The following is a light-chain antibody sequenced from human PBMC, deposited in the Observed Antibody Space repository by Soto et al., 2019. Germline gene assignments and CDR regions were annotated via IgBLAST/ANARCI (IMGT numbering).Light chain of an antibody. Sequence: EIVLTQSPGTRSLSPGERATLSSRDGQSVSSSFLAWFQQKPGQAPRLLIYGASSRATGIPDRFSGSGSGTDFTLTISRLEPEDFAVYYCQQYDSSPRTFGQGTKLEIK. J-gene: IGKJ2*01. CDR1: QSVSSSF. CDR3: QQYDSSPRT. CDR2: GAS. V-gene: IGKV3-20*01.